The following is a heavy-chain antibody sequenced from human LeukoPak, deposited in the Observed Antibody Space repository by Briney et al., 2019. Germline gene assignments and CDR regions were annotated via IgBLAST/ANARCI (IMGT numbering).Heavy chain of an antibody. Sequence: GGSLRLSCAASGFTFSSYWMSWVRQAPGKGLEWVANIKQDGSEKYYVDSVKGRFTISRDNAKNSLYLKMNSLRAEETAVYYCARDRDSYYYYYYYMDVWAKGPRSPSP. CDR3: ARDRDSYYYYYYYMDV. J-gene: IGHJ6*03. CDR2: IKQDGSEK. D-gene: IGHD2-15*01. CDR1: GFTFSSYW. V-gene: IGHV3-7*01.